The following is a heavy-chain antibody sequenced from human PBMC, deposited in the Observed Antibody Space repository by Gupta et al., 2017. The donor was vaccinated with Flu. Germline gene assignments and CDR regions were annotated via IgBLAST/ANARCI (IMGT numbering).Heavy chain of an antibody. D-gene: IGHD6-6*01. J-gene: IGHJ4*02. V-gene: IGHV3-13*01. CDR1: GFTFSSYA. CDR3: ARASINSSSSYFFDY. Sequence: EVQLVESGGGLVQPGGSLRLSRAAAGFTFSSYAMHLVRQATEKGLEWVSAICTAGDTYYPGSVKGRFTISRENARNSLYLQMNSLRAGDTAVYYCARASINSSSSYFFDYWGQGTLVTVSS. CDR2: ICTAGDT.